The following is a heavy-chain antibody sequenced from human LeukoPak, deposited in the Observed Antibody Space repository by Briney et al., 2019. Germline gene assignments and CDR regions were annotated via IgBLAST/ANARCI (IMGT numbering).Heavy chain of an antibody. CDR2: ISGSGGST. J-gene: IGHJ3*02. V-gene: IGHV3-23*01. Sequence: GGSLRLSCAASGFTFSSYAMSWVRQAPGKGLEWVSAISGSGGSTYYADSVKGRFTISRDNSKNTLYLQMNSLRAEDTAVYYCAKVREWDIVVVPAATDAFDIWGQGTMVTVSS. CDR1: GFTFSSYA. D-gene: IGHD2-2*01. CDR3: AKVREWDIVVVPAATDAFDI.